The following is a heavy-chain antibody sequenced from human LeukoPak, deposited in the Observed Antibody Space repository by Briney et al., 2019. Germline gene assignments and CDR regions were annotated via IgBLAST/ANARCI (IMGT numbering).Heavy chain of an antibody. J-gene: IGHJ4*02. CDR1: GYSFRANA. V-gene: IGHV3-23*01. CDR2: ISLSGDAT. Sequence: GGSLRLSCTVSGYSFRANAMSWVRQAPGKGLEWVSGISLSGDATYYADSVKGRFTISRDNSKDTLYLQMNSLRAEDTAVYYCATLWSLDYWGRGTLVTVSS. D-gene: IGHD2-8*02. CDR3: ATLWSLDY.